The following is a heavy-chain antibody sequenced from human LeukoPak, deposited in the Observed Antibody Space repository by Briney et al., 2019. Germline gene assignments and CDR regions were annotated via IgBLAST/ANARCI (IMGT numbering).Heavy chain of an antibody. CDR3: ATKQWLAPPPDS. J-gene: IGHJ4*02. CDR2: INTDGTVT. CDR1: GFTFIKYW. D-gene: IGHD6-19*01. Sequence: GGSLRLSCAASGFTFIKYWMLWVRQAPGKGLESVSRINTDGTVTTYADSVKGRFTVSRDNADNTMFLQMNSVRDEDTAVYYCATKQWLAPPPDSWGQGTPVTVSS. V-gene: IGHV3-74*01.